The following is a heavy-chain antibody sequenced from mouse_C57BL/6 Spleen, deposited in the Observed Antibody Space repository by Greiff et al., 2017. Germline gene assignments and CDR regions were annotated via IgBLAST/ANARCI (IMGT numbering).Heavy chain of an antibody. V-gene: IGHV1-80*01. Sequence: VKLVESGAELVKPGASVKISCKASGYAFSSYWMNWVKQRPGKGLEWIGQIYPGDGDTNYNGKFKGKATLTADKSSSTAYMQLSSLTSEDSAVYFCARRRVYDYDAMDYWGQGTSVTVSS. J-gene: IGHJ4*01. CDR2: IYPGDGDT. CDR3: ARRRVYDYDAMDY. D-gene: IGHD2-3*01. CDR1: GYAFSSYW.